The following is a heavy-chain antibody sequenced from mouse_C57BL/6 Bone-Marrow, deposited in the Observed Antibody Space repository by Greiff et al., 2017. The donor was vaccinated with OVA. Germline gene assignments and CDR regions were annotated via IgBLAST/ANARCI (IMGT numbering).Heavy chain of an antibody. CDR2: IDPSDSYT. CDR3: ARWDYSDY. V-gene: IGHV1-50*01. Sequence: QVQLQQSGAELVKPGASVKLSCKASGYTFTSYWMQWVKQRPGQGLEWIGEIDPSDSYTNYNQKFKGKATLTVDTSSSTAYMQLSSLTSEDSAVYYCARWDYSDYWGQGTTLTVSS. J-gene: IGHJ2*01. D-gene: IGHD4-1*01. CDR1: GYTFTSYW.